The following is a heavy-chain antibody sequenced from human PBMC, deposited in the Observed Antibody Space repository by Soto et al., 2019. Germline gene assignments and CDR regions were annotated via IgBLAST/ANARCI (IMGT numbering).Heavy chain of an antibody. CDR1: GYTFTSYA. V-gene: IGHV7-4-1*01. Sequence: QVQLVQSGSELKKPGASVKVSCKASGYTFTSYAMNWVRQAPRQGLEWMGWINTNTGNPTYAQGFTGRFVFSLDTSVSTAYLQICSLKAEDTAVYYCARSDGSYDFWSGYYSDWFDPWGQGTLVTVSS. J-gene: IGHJ5*02. CDR2: INTNTGNP. D-gene: IGHD3-3*01. CDR3: ARSDGSYDFWSGYYSDWFDP.